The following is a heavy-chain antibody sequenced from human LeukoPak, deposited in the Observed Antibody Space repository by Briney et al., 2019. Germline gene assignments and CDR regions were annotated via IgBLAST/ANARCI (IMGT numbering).Heavy chain of an antibody. CDR2: ISSSSSYI. D-gene: IGHD3-3*01. Sequence: GGSLRLSCAASGFTFSSYSMNWVRQAPGKGLEWVSSISSSSSYIYYADSVKGRFTISRDNAKNSLCLQMNSLRAEDTAVYYCARDVFDFWSGYQYGMDVWGQGTTVTVSS. V-gene: IGHV3-21*01. CDR1: GFTFSSYS. CDR3: ARDVFDFWSGYQYGMDV. J-gene: IGHJ6*02.